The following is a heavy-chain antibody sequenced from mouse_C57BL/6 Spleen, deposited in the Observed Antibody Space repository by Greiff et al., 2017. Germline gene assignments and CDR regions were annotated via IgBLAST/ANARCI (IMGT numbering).Heavy chain of an antibody. D-gene: IGHD2-3*01. J-gene: IGHJ2*01. Sequence: EVMLVESGGDLVKPGGSLTLSCAASGFTFRSYGMSWVRQTPDKRLEWVATISSGGSYTYYPDIVKGRFTISRDTARNTLYLKMSSLKSEDTAMYYCARLDGYLYFDDWGQGTTLTVSS. CDR2: ISSGGSYT. CDR1: GFTFRSYG. CDR3: ARLDGYLYFDD. V-gene: IGHV5-6*01.